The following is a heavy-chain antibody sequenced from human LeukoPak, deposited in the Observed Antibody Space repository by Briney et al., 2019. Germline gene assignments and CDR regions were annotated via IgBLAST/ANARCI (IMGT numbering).Heavy chain of an antibody. Sequence: SETLSLTCAVYGGSFSGYYWTWIRQPPGKGLEWIGEINHSGSTNYNPSLKSRVTTSTDPSKKQFSLNLSSVTAADTAVYYCARVSTSSWYSFDYWGQGTLVTVPS. CDR3: ARVSTSSWYSFDY. CDR2: INHSGST. D-gene: IGHD6-13*01. V-gene: IGHV4-34*01. CDR1: GGSFSGYY. J-gene: IGHJ4*02.